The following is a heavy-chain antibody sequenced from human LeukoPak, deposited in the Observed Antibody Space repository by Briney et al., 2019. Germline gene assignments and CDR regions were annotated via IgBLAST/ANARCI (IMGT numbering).Heavy chain of an antibody. Sequence: PSETLSLTCTVSGYSIRSGHYWGWIRQPPGKGLEWIGSMYHSGSTCYNPSLKSRVTISIDTSKNQVSLKLSSVTAADTAVYYCARTNAFDIWGQGTMVTVSS. CDR2: MYHSGST. CDR1: GYSIRSGHY. V-gene: IGHV4-38-2*02. CDR3: ARTNAFDI. J-gene: IGHJ3*02.